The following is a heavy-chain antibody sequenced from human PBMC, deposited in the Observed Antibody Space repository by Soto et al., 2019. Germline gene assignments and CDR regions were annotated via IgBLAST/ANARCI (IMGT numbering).Heavy chain of an antibody. Sequence: GASAKATCKASGDMFANYYRHWVRQGPGQGLEWMAIINSGGGSTTYAPKFQARVTMTRDTSTSTFYMELSSLTSEDTAEYYCAMGQWLGYWGQGTLDTVSS. CDR3: AMGQWLGY. V-gene: IGHV1-46*03. J-gene: IGHJ4*02. CDR2: INSGGGST. CDR1: GDMFANYY. D-gene: IGHD6-19*01.